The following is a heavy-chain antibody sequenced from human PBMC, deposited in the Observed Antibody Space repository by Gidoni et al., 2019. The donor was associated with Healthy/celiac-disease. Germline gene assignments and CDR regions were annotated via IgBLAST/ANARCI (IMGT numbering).Heavy chain of an antibody. J-gene: IGHJ3*02. CDR2: INSDGSST. V-gene: IGHV3-74*01. CDR3: ARDPSAREAFDI. Sequence: EVQLVESGVGLLQPGGSLSPSGADSGFTFSRHWMHGFRQAPGKGPVWVSRINSDGSSTSYADSVKGRFTIYRDNAKNTLYLQMNGLRAEDTAVYYCARDPSAREAFDIWGQGTMVTVSS. CDR1: GFTFSRHW.